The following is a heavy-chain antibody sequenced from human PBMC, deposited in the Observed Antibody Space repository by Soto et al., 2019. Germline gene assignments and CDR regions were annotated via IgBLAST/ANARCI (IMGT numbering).Heavy chain of an antibody. J-gene: IGHJ6*02. CDR3: ARVGGSPITGTRPPTPAAFYYYGMDV. V-gene: IGHV1-2*04. Sequence: QVQLVQSGAEVKKPGASVKVSCKASGYTFTGYYMHWVRQAPGQGLEWMGWINPNSGGTNYAQKFQGWVTMTRDTSISTAYMELSRLRSDDTAVYYCARVGGSPITGTRPPTPAAFYYYGMDVWGQGTTVTVSS. CDR2: INPNSGGT. CDR1: GYTFTGYY. D-gene: IGHD1-7*01.